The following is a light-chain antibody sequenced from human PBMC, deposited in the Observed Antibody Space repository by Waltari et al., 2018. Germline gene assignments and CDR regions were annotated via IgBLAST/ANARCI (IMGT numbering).Light chain of an antibody. Sequence: QSALTQPPSVSGSPGQSATISCTGTISDVGAINRVSWYQQPPGTAPKLMIYDVNNRPSGVPDRFSGAKSGNTASLTISGLQAEDEADYYCNSYTTAYTYVFGTGTKVTVL. V-gene: IGLV2-18*02. CDR1: ISDVGAINR. CDR3: NSYTTAYTYV. J-gene: IGLJ1*01. CDR2: DVN.